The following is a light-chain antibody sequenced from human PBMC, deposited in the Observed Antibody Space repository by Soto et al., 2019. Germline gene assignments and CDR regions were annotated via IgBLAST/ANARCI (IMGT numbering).Light chain of an antibody. CDR1: QSISTY. Sequence: IQMTQSPSSLSASVGDRVTITCRASQSISTYLNWYQHKPGTAPKLLIYAASSLQSGVPSGFSGSGSGTDFTLTISNLQPEDFATYYCQQSYSAPRTFGQGTKVEIK. J-gene: IGKJ1*01. V-gene: IGKV1-39*01. CDR2: AAS. CDR3: QQSYSAPRT.